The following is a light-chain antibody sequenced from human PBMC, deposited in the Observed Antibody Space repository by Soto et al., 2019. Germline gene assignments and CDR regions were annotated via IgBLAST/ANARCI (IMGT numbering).Light chain of an antibody. CDR1: SSNIGSNT. CDR2: SNN. CDR3: AAWDDSLNGLYV. J-gene: IGLJ1*01. Sequence: QSVLTQPPSAAGTPVQRVTISCSGSSSNIGSNTVNWYQQLPGTAPKLLIHSNNQRPSGVPDRFSGSKSGTSASLAISGLQSEDEADYYCAAWDDSLNGLYVFGTGTKVTVL. V-gene: IGLV1-44*01.